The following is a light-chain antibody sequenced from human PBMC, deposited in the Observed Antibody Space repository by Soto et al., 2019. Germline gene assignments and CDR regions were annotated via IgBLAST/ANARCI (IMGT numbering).Light chain of an antibody. CDR1: QSVGNNY. V-gene: IGKV3-20*01. CDR3: QQYTSSPLT. Sequence: EIVLTHSPDTLSLSPGERATLSCRASQSVGNNYLAWYQQRPGQAPRLVIYGASNRATGIPDRFSAWGSGTDFTLTISRLEPEDFEVYYCQQYTSSPLTFGQGTMVDIK. CDR2: GAS. J-gene: IGKJ1*01.